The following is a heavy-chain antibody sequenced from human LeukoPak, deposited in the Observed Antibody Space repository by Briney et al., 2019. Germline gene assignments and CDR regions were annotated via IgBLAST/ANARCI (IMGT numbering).Heavy chain of an antibody. CDR2: INPSGGST. CDR1: GYTFTSYY. Sequence: ASVKVSCKASGYTFTSYYMHWVRQAPRQGLEWMGIINPSGGSTSYAQKFQGRVTMTRDTSTSTVYMELSSLRSEDTAVYYCARGPNYYDSSGYYFRFDYWGQGTLVTVSS. J-gene: IGHJ4*02. D-gene: IGHD3-22*01. V-gene: IGHV1-46*01. CDR3: ARGPNYYDSSGYYFRFDY.